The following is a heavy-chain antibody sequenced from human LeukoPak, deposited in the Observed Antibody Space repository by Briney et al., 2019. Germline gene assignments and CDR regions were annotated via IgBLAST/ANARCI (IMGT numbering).Heavy chain of an antibody. V-gene: IGHV4-4*07. D-gene: IGHD1-26*01. CDR2: IYSDGST. Sequence: SETLSLTCTVSSGSISTYYWSWIRQPAGKGLEWIGRIYSDGSTNYNPSLKSRVTMSVDTSKNQFSLRLSSVIAADTAVYYCARGLKYSGTYGWFDPWGQGTLVIVSS. CDR3: ARGLKYSGTYGWFDP. CDR1: SGSISTYY. J-gene: IGHJ5*02.